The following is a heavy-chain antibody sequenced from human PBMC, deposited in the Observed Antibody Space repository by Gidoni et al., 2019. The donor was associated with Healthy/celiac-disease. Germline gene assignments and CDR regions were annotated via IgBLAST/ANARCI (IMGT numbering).Heavy chain of an antibody. V-gene: IGHV4-31*03. D-gene: IGHD2-8*01. CDR1: GGSISSGGYY. CDR2: IYYSGST. CDR3: AREGYCTNGVCHYYFDY. J-gene: IGHJ4*02. Sequence: QVQLQESGPGLVKPSQTLSLTCTVSGGSISSGGYYWSWIRQHPGKGLEWIGYIYYSGSTYYNPSIKSRVTISVDTSKNQFSLKLSSVTAADTAVYYCAREGYCTNGVCHYYFDYWGQGTLVTVSS.